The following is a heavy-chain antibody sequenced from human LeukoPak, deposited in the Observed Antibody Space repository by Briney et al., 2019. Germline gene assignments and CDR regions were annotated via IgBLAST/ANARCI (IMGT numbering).Heavy chain of an antibody. CDR2: IYYSGST. Sequence: SSETLSLTCSVSAGSISSDYWSWIRQPPGKGLEWIGYIYYSGSTNYNPSLKSRVTISVDTSKNQFSLKLSSVTAADTAVYYCARSPAGTTVGAFDIWGQGTMVTVSS. CDR3: ARSPAGTTVGAFDI. CDR1: AGSISSDY. D-gene: IGHD1-1*01. J-gene: IGHJ3*02. V-gene: IGHV4-59*01.